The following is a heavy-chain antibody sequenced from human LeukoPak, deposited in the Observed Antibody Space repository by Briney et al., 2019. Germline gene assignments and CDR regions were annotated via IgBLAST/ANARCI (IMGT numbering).Heavy chain of an antibody. J-gene: IGHJ6*02. V-gene: IGHV4-34*01. CDR1: GGSFSGYY. CDR3: ARGSIAAAYYGMDV. CDR2: INHSGST. D-gene: IGHD6-13*01. Sequence: SETLSLTCDVYGGSFSGYYWSWIRQTPGKGLEWIGEINHSGSTNYNPSLKSRVTISVDTSKNQFSLKLSSVSAADTAVYYCARGSIAAAYYGMDVWGQGTTVTVSS.